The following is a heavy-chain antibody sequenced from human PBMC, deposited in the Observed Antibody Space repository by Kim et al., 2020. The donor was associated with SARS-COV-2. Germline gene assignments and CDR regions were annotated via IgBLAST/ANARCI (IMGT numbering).Heavy chain of an antibody. CDR3: AKPDPEPEYSNPLGY. Sequence: GGSLRLSCAASGFTFSSYGMHWVRQAPGKGLEWVAVISYDGSNKYYADSVKGRFTISRDNSKNTLYLQMNSLRAEDTAVYYCAKPDPEPEYSNPLGYWGQGTLVTVSS. CDR2: ISYDGSNK. V-gene: IGHV3-30*18. D-gene: IGHD6-6*01. J-gene: IGHJ4*02. CDR1: GFTFSSYG.